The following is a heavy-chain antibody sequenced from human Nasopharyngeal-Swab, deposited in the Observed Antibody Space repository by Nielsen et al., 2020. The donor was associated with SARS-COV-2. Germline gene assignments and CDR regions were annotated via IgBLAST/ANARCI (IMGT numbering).Heavy chain of an antibody. CDR3: ATMVDMAASISS. J-gene: IGHJ5*02. D-gene: IGHD5-12*01. V-gene: IGHV3-23*01. Sequence: LSLTCAASGFSFSTHAMTWIRQAPGKGLEWVSSLGVGGGPTYYADSAKGRFTISSDNSKNTLYLQMNSLRAEDTAIYYCATMVDMAASISSWGQGTLVTVSS. CDR2: LGVGGGPT. CDR1: GFSFSTHA.